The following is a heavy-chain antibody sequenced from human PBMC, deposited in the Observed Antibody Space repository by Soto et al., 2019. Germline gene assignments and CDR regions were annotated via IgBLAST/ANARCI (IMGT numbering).Heavy chain of an antibody. Sequence: QVQLVQSGAEVKKPGSSVKVSCKASGGTFSSYAISWVRQAPGQGLEWMGGIIPILGTANYAQKFQGRVTITADESTSTAYMELSSLKSEDTAVYYCAREGAYDILTGYYFDYWGQGTLVTVSS. CDR1: GGTFSSYA. CDR3: AREGAYDILTGYYFDY. V-gene: IGHV1-69*01. CDR2: IIPILGTA. D-gene: IGHD3-9*01. J-gene: IGHJ4*02.